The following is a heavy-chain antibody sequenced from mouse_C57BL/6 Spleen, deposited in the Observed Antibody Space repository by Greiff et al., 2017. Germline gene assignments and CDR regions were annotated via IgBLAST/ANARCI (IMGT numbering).Heavy chain of an antibody. J-gene: IGHJ1*03. CDR3: ARITTVGWYFDV. CDR2: ISYDGSN. Sequence: ESGPGLVKPSQSLSLTCSVTGYSFTSGYYWNWIRQFPGNKLEWRGYISYDGSNNYNPSLKNRISISRDTSKNQFSLKLNAVTTEDTATYYCARITTVGWYFDVWGTGTTVTVSS. D-gene: IGHD1-1*01. V-gene: IGHV3-6*01. CDR1: GYSFTSGYY.